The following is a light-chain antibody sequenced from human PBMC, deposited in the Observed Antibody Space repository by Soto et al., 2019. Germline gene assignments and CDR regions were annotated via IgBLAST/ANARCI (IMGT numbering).Light chain of an antibody. CDR2: GAS. V-gene: IGKV3-20*01. Sequence: EIVLTQSPGTLSLSPGERATLSCRASQGVSSSYLAWYQQKPGQPPRLLIYGASSRATGIPARFSGSGSGTDFPLTITRLEPEDFAVYYCQHYRTSFGGGTKVEIK. CDR1: QGVSSSY. J-gene: IGKJ4*01. CDR3: QHYRTS.